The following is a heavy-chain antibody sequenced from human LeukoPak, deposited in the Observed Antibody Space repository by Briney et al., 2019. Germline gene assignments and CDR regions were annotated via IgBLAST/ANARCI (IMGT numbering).Heavy chain of an antibody. CDR1: GGSISSYY. CDR2: IYTSGST. Sequence: SETLSLTCTVSGGSISSYYWSWLRQPAGKGLEWIGRIYTSGSTNYNPSLKSRVTMSVDTSKNQFSLKLSSVTAADTAVYYCARGLTGYPTYYYYYYGMDVWGPGTTVTVSS. CDR3: ARGLTGYPTYYYYYYGMDV. V-gene: IGHV4-4*07. D-gene: IGHD3-9*01. J-gene: IGHJ6*02.